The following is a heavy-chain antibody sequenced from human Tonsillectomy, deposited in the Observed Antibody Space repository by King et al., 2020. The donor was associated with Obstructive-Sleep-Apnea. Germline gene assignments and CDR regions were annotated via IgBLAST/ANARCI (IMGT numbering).Heavy chain of an antibody. CDR2: IFYSGST. D-gene: IGHD3-10*01. CDR1: GGSISSSSYY. Sequence: LQLQESGPGLVKPSETLSLTCTVSGGSISSSSYYWGWIRQPPGKGLEWSGSIFYSGSTYYNPSLKSRVTISVEPSKNQFSLNLSSVTAADTAVYYCAREHYYYPSGSPRNFDSWGQGTLVTVSS. CDR3: AREHYYYPSGSPRNFDS. J-gene: IGHJ4*02. V-gene: IGHV4-39*07.